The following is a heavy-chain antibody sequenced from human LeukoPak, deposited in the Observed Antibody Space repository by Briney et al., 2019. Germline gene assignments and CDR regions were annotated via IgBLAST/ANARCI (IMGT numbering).Heavy chain of an antibody. Sequence: GGSLRLSCAASGFSFSAHWMHWVRQAPGKGLVWVAQINGDATATNYAGSVKGRFTISRDNAKNTVHLQMSTLTAEDTAVYYCAKNKWWGASDHWGQGSLVTVSS. CDR3: AKNKWWGASDH. CDR1: GFSFSAHW. D-gene: IGHD2-8*01. V-gene: IGHV3-74*01. CDR2: INGDATAT. J-gene: IGHJ4*02.